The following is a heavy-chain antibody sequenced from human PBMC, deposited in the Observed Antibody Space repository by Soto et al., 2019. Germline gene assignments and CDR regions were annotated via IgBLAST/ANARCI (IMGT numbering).Heavy chain of an antibody. J-gene: IGHJ6*02. CDR1: GGSISSGGYS. CDR3: ARDSYGMDV. Sequence: SETLSLTCTVSGGSISSGGYSWTWIRQSPGKGREGGGYTYQSGSAYYNPSLKSRVTISVDRSKNQFSLNLTSVTAADTAVYYCARDSYGMDVWGQGTTVTVS. CDR2: TYQSGSA. V-gene: IGHV4-30-2*06.